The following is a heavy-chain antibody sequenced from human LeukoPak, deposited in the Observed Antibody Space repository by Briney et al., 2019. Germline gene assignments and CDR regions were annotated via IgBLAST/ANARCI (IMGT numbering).Heavy chain of an antibody. Sequence: GSLRLSCAASGFTFSDYYMSWIRQPPGKGLEWIGEINHSGSTNYNPSLKSRVTISVDTSKNQFSLKLSSVTAADTAVYYCARQGDSSGQSGRYFDYWGQGTLVTVSS. J-gene: IGHJ4*02. CDR1: GFTFSDYY. CDR3: ARQGDSSGQSGRYFDY. CDR2: INHSGST. D-gene: IGHD3-22*01. V-gene: IGHV4-34*01.